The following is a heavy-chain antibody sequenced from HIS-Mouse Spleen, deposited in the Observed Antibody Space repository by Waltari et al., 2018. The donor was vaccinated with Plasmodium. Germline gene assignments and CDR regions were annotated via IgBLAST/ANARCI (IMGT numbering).Heavy chain of an antibody. V-gene: IGHV3-7*01. D-gene: IGHD3-10*01. CDR3: ARDGSGSYYIDY. Sequence: EVQLVESGGGLVQPGGSLRLSCAASGFPFSSYWMSWFRQAPGKGLEWVANIKQDGSEKYYVDSVKGRFTISRDNAKNSLYLQMNSLRAEDTAVYYCARDGSGSYYIDYWGQGTLVTVSS. CDR2: IKQDGSEK. CDR1: GFPFSSYW. J-gene: IGHJ4*02.